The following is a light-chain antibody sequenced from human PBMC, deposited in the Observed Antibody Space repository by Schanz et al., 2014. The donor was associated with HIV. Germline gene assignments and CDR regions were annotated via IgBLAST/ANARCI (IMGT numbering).Light chain of an antibody. J-gene: IGKJ1*01. CDR1: QSVSSNF. CDR2: GAS. CDR3: QQYGSLPWT. V-gene: IGKV3-20*01. Sequence: EIVLTQSPGTLSLSLGERATLSCRASQSVSSNFLAWYQQKPNQAPRLLMYGASNRATGIPDRFSGSESGTDFTLTISRVEPEDYAVYYCQQYGSLPWTFGQGTKVEV.